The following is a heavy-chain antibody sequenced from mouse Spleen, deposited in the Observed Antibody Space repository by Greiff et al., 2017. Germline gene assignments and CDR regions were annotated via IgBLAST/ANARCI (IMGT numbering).Heavy chain of an antibody. V-gene: IGHV1-64*01. CDR1: GYTFTSYW. Sequence: VQLQQPGAELVKPGASVKLSCKASGYTFTSYWMHWVKQRPGQGLEWIGMIHPNSGSTNYNEKFKSKATLTVDKSSSTAYMQLSSLTSEDSAVYYCARPHDGSPAWFAYWGQGTLVTVSA. D-gene: IGHD1-1*02. J-gene: IGHJ3*01. CDR2: IHPNSGST. CDR3: ARPHDGSPAWFAY.